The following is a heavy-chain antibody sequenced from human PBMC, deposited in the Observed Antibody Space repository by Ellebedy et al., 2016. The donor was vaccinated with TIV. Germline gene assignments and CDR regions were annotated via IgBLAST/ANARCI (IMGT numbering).Heavy chain of an antibody. CDR3: ARGLWDYDSSGYYPDV. D-gene: IGHD3-22*01. CDR1: GGSISSSSYY. Sequence: SETLSLTXTVSGGSISSSSYYWGWIRQPPGKGLEWIGEINHSGSTNYNPSLKSRVTISVDTSKNQFSLKLSSVTAADTAVYYCARGLWDYDSSGYYPDVWGQGTTVTVSS. J-gene: IGHJ6*02. CDR2: INHSGST. V-gene: IGHV4-39*07.